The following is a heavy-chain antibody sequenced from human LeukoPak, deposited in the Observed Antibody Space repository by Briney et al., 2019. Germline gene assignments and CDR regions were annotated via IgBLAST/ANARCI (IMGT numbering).Heavy chain of an antibody. D-gene: IGHD6-13*01. V-gene: IGHV4-34*01. J-gene: IGHJ4*02. CDR2: INHSGST. CDR3: ARLAAAGTC. CDR1: GGSFSGYY. Sequence: SETLSLTCAVYGGSFSGYYWSWIRQPPGKGLEWIGEINHSGSTNYNPSLKSRVTISVDTSKNQFSLKLSSVTTADTAVYYCARLAAAGTCWGQGTLVTVSS.